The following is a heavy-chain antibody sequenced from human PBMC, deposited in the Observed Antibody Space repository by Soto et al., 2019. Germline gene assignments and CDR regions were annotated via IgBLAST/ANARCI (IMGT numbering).Heavy chain of an antibody. J-gene: IGHJ6*02. CDR3: ARDSGAGLSHSYYYGKEV. Sequence: TGGSLRLSCAASEFTFSDYYMSWIRQAPGKGLEWISYISSSGTYTKYADSVKGRFTVSRDNAKNLLFLQMDSLRAEDTALYYCARDSGAGLSHSYYYGKEVWGQRTKVPV. CDR2: ISSSGTYT. CDR1: EFTFSDYY. V-gene: IGHV3-11*06. D-gene: IGHD1-26*01.